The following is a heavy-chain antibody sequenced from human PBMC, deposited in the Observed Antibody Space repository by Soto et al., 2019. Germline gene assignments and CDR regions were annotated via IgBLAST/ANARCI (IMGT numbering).Heavy chain of an antibody. Sequence: SETLSLTCSVFGDSISNYYWSWLRQSAGKGLEWIGRTYVTGDTNYNPSLKSRVTMSVDTTKNQLSLRLRSVTAADTAVYSCAREYTETVDGPTPYYFDSWGQGTPVTVSS. CDR1: GDSISNYY. CDR2: TYVTGDT. D-gene: IGHD6-19*01. J-gene: IGHJ4*02. CDR3: AREYTETVDGPTPYYFDS. V-gene: IGHV4-4*07.